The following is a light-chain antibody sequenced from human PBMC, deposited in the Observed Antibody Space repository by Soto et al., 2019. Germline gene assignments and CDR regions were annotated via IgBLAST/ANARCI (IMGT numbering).Light chain of an antibody. CDR2: LNSDGSH. J-gene: IGLJ2*01. CDR1: SGHSSYA. CDR3: QTWGTGIQV. Sequence: QLVLTQSPSASASLGDSVKLTCTLSSGHSSYAIAWHQQQTEKGPRYLMKLNSDGSHSKGDGIPDRFSGSSSGAERYLTISSLQSEDEADYYCQTWGTGIQVFGGGTKLTVL. V-gene: IGLV4-69*01.